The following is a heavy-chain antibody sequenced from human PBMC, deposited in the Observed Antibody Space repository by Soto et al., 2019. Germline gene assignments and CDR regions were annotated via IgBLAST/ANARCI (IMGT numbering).Heavy chain of an antibody. CDR3: ARDPEPIVVVPAAMLRSHWFVP. Sequence: SVKVSCKASGGTFSSYTISWVRQAPGQGLEWMGRIIPILGIANYAQKFQGRVTITADKSTSTAYMELSSLRSEDTAVYYCARDPEPIVVVPAAMLRSHWFVPWGQGTLVTVSS. D-gene: IGHD2-2*01. V-gene: IGHV1-69*04. CDR2: IIPILGIA. J-gene: IGHJ5*02. CDR1: GGTFSSYT.